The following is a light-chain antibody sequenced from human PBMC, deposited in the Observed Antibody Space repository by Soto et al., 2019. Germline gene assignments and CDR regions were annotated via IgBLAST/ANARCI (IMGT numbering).Light chain of an antibody. CDR3: QQSYSTPRT. J-gene: IGKJ2*01. Sequence: IQMTQSPSSLSASVGDRVTITCRTSQTISTYLNWYQQKPGKAPKLLIFAASSLQSGVPSRFRGSGSGTDFTLTISSLQPEDFATYYCQQSYSTPRTFGQGTNLEIK. CDR1: QTISTY. V-gene: IGKV1-39*01. CDR2: AAS.